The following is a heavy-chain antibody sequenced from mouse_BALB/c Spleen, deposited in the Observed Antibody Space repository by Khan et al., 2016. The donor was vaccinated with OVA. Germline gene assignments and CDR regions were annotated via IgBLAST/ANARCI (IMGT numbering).Heavy chain of an antibody. CDR3: TRLGTTGWFAY. CDR1: GYSFTDYY. D-gene: IGHD2-13*01. J-gene: IGHJ3*01. V-gene: IGHV1S135*01. Sequence: VQLKQSGPELVKPGASVKISCKASGYSFTDYYIHWVKQSHGQSLEWIGYIDPFNGGTTFNQQFKGTATFTLDKASSTSYMHLNSLTSEDSAVFYCTRLGTTGWFAYWGQGTLVTVSA. CDR2: IDPFNGGT.